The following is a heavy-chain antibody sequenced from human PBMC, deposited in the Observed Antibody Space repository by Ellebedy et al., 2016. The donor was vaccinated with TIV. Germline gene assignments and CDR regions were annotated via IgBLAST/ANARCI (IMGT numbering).Heavy chain of an antibody. CDR2: IIPIFGTA. V-gene: IGHV1-69*13. J-gene: IGHJ3*02. CDR3: ARNYDSFAFDI. Sequence: AASVKVSCKASGGTFSSYAISWVRQAPGQGLEWMGGIIPIFGTANYAQKFQGRVTITADESTSTAYMELSSLRSDDTAVYYCARNYDSFAFDIWGQGTMVTVSS. D-gene: IGHD3-22*01. CDR1: GGTFSSYA.